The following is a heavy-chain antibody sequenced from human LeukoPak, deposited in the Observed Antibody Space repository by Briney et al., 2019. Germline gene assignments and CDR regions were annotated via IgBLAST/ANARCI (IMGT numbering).Heavy chain of an antibody. V-gene: IGHV1-69*13. Sequence: AAVKVSRMSSVGTFSIYATSWVRPAPGQGLEGMGGIIPIFGTANYAQKFQGRVKIPADESTSTAYMELSSLRSEDTAVDYCARDGTIAAAGALLDHWAGETRDSVS. J-gene: IGHJ4*02. CDR2: IIPIFGTA. CDR1: VGTFSIYA. CDR3: ARDGTIAAAGALLDH. D-gene: IGHD6-13*01.